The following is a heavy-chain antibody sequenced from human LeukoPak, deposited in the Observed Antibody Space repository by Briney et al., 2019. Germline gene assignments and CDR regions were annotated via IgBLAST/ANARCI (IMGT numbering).Heavy chain of an antibody. J-gene: IGHJ4*02. D-gene: IGHD3-22*01. Sequence: SETLSLTCSVSGGSISSYYWSWIRQPAGKGPEWIGRIYSDGSTNYNPSLKSRVTMSVDTSKNQFSLRLSSVTAADTAMYYCAGEYYDSSGYWEIFDYWGQGTLVTVSS. CDR3: AGEYYDSSGYWEIFDY. V-gene: IGHV4-4*07. CDR2: IYSDGST. CDR1: GGSISSYY.